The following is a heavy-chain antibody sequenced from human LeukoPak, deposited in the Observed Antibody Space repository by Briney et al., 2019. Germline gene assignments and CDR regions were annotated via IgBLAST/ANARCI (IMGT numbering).Heavy chain of an antibody. J-gene: IGHJ4*02. CDR3: ARVVISSSWSHEGY. Sequence: ASVKVSCKASGYTFTSYGISWVRQAPGQGLEWMGWISAYNGNTNYAQKLQGRVTMTTDTSTSTAYMELRSLRSDDTAVYYCARVVISSSWSHEGYWGQGTLVTVSS. CDR1: GYTFTSYG. V-gene: IGHV1-18*01. D-gene: IGHD6-13*01. CDR2: ISAYNGNT.